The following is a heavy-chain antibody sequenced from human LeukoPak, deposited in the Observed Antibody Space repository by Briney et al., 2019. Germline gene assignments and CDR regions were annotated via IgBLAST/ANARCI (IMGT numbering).Heavy chain of an antibody. CDR2: IYYSGST. D-gene: IGHD3-10*01. V-gene: IGHV4-59*01. J-gene: IGHJ4*02. CDR1: GGFISSYY. CDR3: ASSPLYHYYGSGSYYKAHYFDY. Sequence: SETLSLTCTVSGGFISSYYWSWIRQPPGKGLEWIGYIYYSGSTNYNPSLKSRVTISVDTSKNQFSLKLSSVTAADTAVYYCASSPLYHYYGSGSYYKAHYFDYWGQGTLVTVSS.